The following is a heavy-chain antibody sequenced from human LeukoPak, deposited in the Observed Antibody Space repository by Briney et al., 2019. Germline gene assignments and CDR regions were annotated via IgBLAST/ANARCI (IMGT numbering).Heavy chain of an antibody. J-gene: IGHJ3*02. CDR3: VKALTDDAFDI. CDR2: ISRNGDTT. Sequence: GGSLRLSCSASGFTFSTFPMHWVRQAPGKGLEYFSAISRNGDTTYYADSVKGRFTISRDNSKNTLYLQMSSLRPEDTAVSYCVKALTDDAFDIWGQGTMVTVSS. V-gene: IGHV3-64D*06. CDR1: GFTFSTFP.